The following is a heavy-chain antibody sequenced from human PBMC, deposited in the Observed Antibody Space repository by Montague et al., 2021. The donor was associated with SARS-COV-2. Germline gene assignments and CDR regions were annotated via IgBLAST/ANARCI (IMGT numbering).Heavy chain of an antibody. V-gene: IGHV4-34*01. D-gene: IGHD2-2*01. CDR1: GGSFSGHY. Sequence: SETLSLTCAVYGGSFSGHYWSWIRQPPGKGLEWIGEINHSGSTNYNPSLKSRVTISVDTSKNQFSLKLSSVTAADTAVYYCARDKAEYIVVVPAVPLAYGMDVWGQGTTVTVSS. CDR2: INHSGST. J-gene: IGHJ6*02. CDR3: ARDKAEYIVVVPAVPLAYGMDV.